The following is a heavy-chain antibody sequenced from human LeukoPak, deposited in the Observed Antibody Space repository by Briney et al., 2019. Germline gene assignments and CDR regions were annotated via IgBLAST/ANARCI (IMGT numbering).Heavy chain of an antibody. CDR1: GGTFSSYA. D-gene: IGHD2-21*02. CDR2: IIPIFGTA. Sequence: VASVKVSCKASGGTFSSYAISWVRQAPGQGLEWMGGIIPIFGTANYAQKFQGRVTITTDESTSTAYMELSSLRSEDTAVYYCASAIVVVTAIPGWFDPWGQGTLSPSPQ. J-gene: IGHJ5*02. V-gene: IGHV1-69*05. CDR3: ASAIVVVTAIPGWFDP.